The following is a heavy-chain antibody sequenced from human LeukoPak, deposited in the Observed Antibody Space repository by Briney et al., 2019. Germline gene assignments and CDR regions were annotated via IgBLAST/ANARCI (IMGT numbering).Heavy chain of an antibody. CDR3: ASTNIAVAGNTYYYYYGMDV. Sequence: GSLRLSCAASGFTFSSYAMSWVRQPPGKGLEWIGEIYHSGSTNYNPSLKSRVTISVDKSKNQFSLKLSSVTAADTAVYYCASTNIAVAGNTYYYYYGMDVWGKGTTVTVSS. CDR1: GFTFSSYAM. J-gene: IGHJ6*04. V-gene: IGHV4-4*02. D-gene: IGHD6-19*01. CDR2: IYHSGST.